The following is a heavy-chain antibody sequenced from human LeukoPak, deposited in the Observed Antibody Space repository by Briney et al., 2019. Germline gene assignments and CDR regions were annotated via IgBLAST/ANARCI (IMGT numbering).Heavy chain of an antibody. D-gene: IGHD6-19*01. CDR1: GFTFSIYA. Sequence: GGSLRLSCAASGFTFSIYAMSWVRQAPGRGLEWVSATSGSGGCTYYADSEKGRFTISRDNSKNTLYLQMNSLRAEDTAVYYCAKRSAESSGWFTDWGQGTLVTVSS. CDR2: TSGSGGCT. J-gene: IGHJ4*02. CDR3: AKRSAESSGWFTD. V-gene: IGHV3-23*01.